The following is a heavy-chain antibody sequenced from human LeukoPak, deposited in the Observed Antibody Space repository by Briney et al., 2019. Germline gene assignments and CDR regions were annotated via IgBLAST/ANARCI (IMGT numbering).Heavy chain of an antibody. Sequence: PGGSLRLSCAASGFTFKNYAMNWVRQSPGQGLEWVSTISGDAVTSWYADSVKGRFTVSRDNSKNIVFLQMNNLRAEDTAVYYCARTRYSSGWYYFDYWGQGTLVTVSS. J-gene: IGHJ4*02. D-gene: IGHD6-19*01. CDR2: ISGDAVTS. CDR1: GFTFKNYA. CDR3: ARTRYSSGWYYFDY. V-gene: IGHV3-23*01.